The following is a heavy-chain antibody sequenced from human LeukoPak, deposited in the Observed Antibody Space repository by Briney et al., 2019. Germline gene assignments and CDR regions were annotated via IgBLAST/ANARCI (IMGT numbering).Heavy chain of an antibody. V-gene: IGHV4-59*08. J-gene: IGHJ6*02. CDR3: ARSYSSSWPHYYYGMDV. Sequence: PSETLSLTCTVSGGSISSYYWSWIRQPPGKGLEWIGYIYYSGSTNYNPSLKSRVTISVDTSKNQFSLKLSSVTDADTAVYYCARSYSSSWPHYYYGMDVWGQGTTVTVSS. CDR2: IYYSGST. D-gene: IGHD6-13*01. CDR1: GGSISSYY.